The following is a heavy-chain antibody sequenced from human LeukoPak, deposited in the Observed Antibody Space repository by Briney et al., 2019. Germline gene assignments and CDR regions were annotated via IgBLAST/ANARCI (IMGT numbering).Heavy chain of an antibody. CDR2: IGTYNAHT. V-gene: IGHV1-18*01. J-gene: IGHJ6*03. CDR1: GLTHPNYD. CDR3: ASPAKGAFFYYYINV. D-gene: IGHD2-2*01. Sequence: SVSVSYKPSGLTHPNYDITWVPQAPGQGLEGMGGIGTYNAHTQYPQKFQGRVTLTTETATNPVYMDLRSLRSDDTAVYYCASPAKGAFFYYYINVWGKGTSVTVSS.